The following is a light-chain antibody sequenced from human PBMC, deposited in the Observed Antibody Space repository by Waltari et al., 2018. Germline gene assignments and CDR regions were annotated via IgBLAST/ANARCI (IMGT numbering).Light chain of an antibody. CDR3: QQTYVFPRT. Sequence: DIQMTQSPSSLSASVGDKVTITCRASQNIATFLNWFQHRQGQAPDLLIYGASTLHRGVPSRFTGSGSGTEFTLTISSVQPGDFATYYCQQTYVFPRTFGQGTKVEMK. V-gene: IGKV1-39*01. CDR2: GAS. CDR1: QNIATF. J-gene: IGKJ1*01.